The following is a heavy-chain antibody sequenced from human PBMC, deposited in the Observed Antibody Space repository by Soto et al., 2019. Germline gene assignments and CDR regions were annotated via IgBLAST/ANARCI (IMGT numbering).Heavy chain of an antibody. V-gene: IGHV4-30-2*03. J-gene: IGHJ4*02. CDR2: IYNSGST. CDR1: GGSISSRGYS. Sequence: TLETLPLTCTVSGGSISSRGYSWSWIRQPPGKGLEWIGYIYNSGSTYYNPSLKSRVTMSVDTSKKQLSLRLRSVTAADTAVYYCARLHCDSSGSPEFDHWGQGTLVTVSS. D-gene: IGHD3-22*01. CDR3: ARLHCDSSGSPEFDH.